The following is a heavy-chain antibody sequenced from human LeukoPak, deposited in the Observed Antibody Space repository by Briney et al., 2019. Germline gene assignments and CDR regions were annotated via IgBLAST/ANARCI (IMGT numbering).Heavy chain of an antibody. V-gene: IGHV3-7*03. Sequence: GGSLRLSCAVSGFPFSTFWMSWVRQAPGKGLEWVANINQDGSEKYYVDSVKGRFTISRDNSKNTLYLQMNSLRAEDTAVYYCAKSWRGYDYVGFDYWGQGTLVTVSS. J-gene: IGHJ4*02. CDR2: INQDGSEK. CDR3: AKSWRGYDYVGFDY. CDR1: GFPFSTFW. D-gene: IGHD5-12*01.